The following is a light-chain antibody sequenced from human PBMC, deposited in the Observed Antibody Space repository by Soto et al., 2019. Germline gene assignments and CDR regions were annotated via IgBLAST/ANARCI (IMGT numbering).Light chain of an antibody. CDR3: QQRHMWPIT. CDR1: QSVSSSY. V-gene: IGKV3D-20*02. J-gene: IGKJ5*01. Sequence: EIVLTQSPGTLSFSPGERATLTCRASQSVSSSYLAWFQQKPGQAPRLLIYGASSRATGIPDRFSGSGSGTDFTLTISSLEPEDSAVYYCQQRHMWPITFGQGTRLEIK. CDR2: GAS.